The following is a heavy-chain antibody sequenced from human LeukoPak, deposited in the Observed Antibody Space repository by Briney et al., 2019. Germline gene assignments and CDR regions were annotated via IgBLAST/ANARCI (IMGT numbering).Heavy chain of an antibody. Sequence: GGSLRLSCAASGFTFSSYSMNWVRQAPGKGLEWVSSISSSSSYIYYADSVKGRFTISRDNAKNSLYLQMNSLRAEDTAVYYCASSTPREYCSGGSCYLTDYWGQGTLVTVSS. V-gene: IGHV3-21*01. CDR2: ISSSSSYI. D-gene: IGHD2-15*01. CDR1: GFTFSSYS. J-gene: IGHJ4*02. CDR3: ASSTPREYCSGGSCYLTDY.